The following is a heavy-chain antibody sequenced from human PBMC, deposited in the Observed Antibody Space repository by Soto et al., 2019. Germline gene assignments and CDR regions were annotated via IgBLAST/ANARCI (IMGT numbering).Heavy chain of an antibody. J-gene: IGHJ5*02. Sequence: QVQLVQSGAEVKKPGASVKVSCKASGYTFTSYDINWVRQATGQGLEWMGWMNPNSGNTGYAQKFQGRVTMTRTTPINPAYMELSRLRSEDTAVYYCARGDRLETYGSASNWFAPWGQGTLVTVSS. D-gene: IGHD3-10*01. CDR2: MNPNSGNT. V-gene: IGHV1-8*01. CDR1: GYTFTSYD. CDR3: ARGDRLETYGSASNWFAP.